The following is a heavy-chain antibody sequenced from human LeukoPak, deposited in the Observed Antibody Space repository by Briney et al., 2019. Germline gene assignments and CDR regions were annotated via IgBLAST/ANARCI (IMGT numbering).Heavy chain of an antibody. D-gene: IGHD2-2*01. CDR3: ATVVPAAMGWFDP. CDR2: TNPNSGGT. Sequence: ASVKVSCKASGYTFTGYYMHWVRQAPGQGLEWMGWTNPNSGGTNHAQKFQGRVTMTRDTSISTAYMELSRLRSDDTAVYYCATVVPAAMGWFDPWGQGTLVTVSS. CDR1: GYTFTGYY. J-gene: IGHJ5*02. V-gene: IGHV1-2*02.